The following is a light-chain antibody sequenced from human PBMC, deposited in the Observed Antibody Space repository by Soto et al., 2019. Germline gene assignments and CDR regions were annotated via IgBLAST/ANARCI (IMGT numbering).Light chain of an antibody. Sequence: IVMTQTPLSLSVTPGQPASISCKSSQSLLQRDGNTYLYWFLQKPGQSPQLLIYAVSNRFSGVPERFSGSESGTDFTMKISRVEAEDVGVYYCIKSIELPRTFGQGTKVEIK. CDR1: QSLLQRDGNTY. J-gene: IGKJ1*01. CDR2: AVS. V-gene: IGKV2D-29*02. CDR3: IKSIELPRT.